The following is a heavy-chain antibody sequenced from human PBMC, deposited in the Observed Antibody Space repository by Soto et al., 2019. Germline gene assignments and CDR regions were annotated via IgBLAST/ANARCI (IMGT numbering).Heavy chain of an antibody. J-gene: IGHJ4*02. D-gene: IGHD3-22*01. CDR1: GFTFSSYD. CDR2: IGTAGDT. Sequence: QPGGSLRLSCAASGFTFSSYDMHWVRQATGKGLEWVSAIGTAGDTYYPGSVKGRFTISRDNSKNTLYLQMNSLRAEDTAVYYCAKDLTPITMIVVAMGFDYWGQGTLVTVSS. CDR3: AKDLTPITMIVVAMGFDY. V-gene: IGHV3-13*01.